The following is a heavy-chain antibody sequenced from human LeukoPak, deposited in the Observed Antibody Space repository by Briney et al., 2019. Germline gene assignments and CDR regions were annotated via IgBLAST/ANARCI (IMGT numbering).Heavy chain of an antibody. Sequence: GSSVKVSCKTSGGTFSGSAITWVRQAPGQGLEWMRRIIPVLALATYAQKFQGRVTITADESTSTAYMELSSLRSEDTAVYYCAETHGVPWGQGTLVTVSS. CDR1: GGTFSGSA. CDR3: AETHGVP. D-gene: IGHD2-8*01. J-gene: IGHJ4*02. V-gene: IGHV1-69*04. CDR2: IIPVLALA.